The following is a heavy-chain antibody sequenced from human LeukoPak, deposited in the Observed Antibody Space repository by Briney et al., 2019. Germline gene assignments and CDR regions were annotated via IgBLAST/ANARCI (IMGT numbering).Heavy chain of an antibody. J-gene: IGHJ3*02. CDR1: GFTFSNAW. D-gene: IGHD2-2*03. V-gene: IGHV3-15*01. CDR2: IKSKTDGGTT. CDR3: TTLDIVVVPAAYDDAFDI. Sequence: PGGSLRLSCAASGFTFSNAWMSWVRQAPGKGLEWVGRIKSKTDGGTTDYAAPVKGRFTISRDDSKNTLYLQMNSLKTEDTAVYYCTTLDIVVVPAAYDDAFDIWGQGTMVTVSS.